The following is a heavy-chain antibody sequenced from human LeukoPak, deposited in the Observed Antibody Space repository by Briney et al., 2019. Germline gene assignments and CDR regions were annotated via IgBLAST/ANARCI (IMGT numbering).Heavy chain of an antibody. J-gene: IGHJ5*02. CDR1: GFTFSSYA. CDR2: ITGSGSST. V-gene: IGHV3-23*01. Sequence: AGSLRLSCAASGFTFSSYAMSWVRQAPGKGLEWVSTITGSGSSTYYADSVKGRFTISRDNSKNTLYLQMNSLRAEDTAVYYCAKDSRYSDCSGCYLPWGQGTLVTVSS. D-gene: IGHD3-22*01. CDR3: AKDSRYSDCSGCYLP.